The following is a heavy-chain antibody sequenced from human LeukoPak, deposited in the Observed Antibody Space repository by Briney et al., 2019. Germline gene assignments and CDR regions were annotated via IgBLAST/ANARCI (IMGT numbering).Heavy chain of an antibody. CDR1: GGSITTTNW. CDR2: VSLEGVR. J-gene: IGHJ5*02. V-gene: IGHV4-4*02. Sequence: SETLSLTCGVSGGSITTTNWWSWVRQFPGQGLQWIGEVSLEGVRNYNPSLTSRVTMTLDRAKNLLSLNLNSVTAADTAVYYCARTPKYCTNGVCYKSPLYWFDPWGQGTLVTVSS. D-gene: IGHD2-8*01. CDR3: ARTPKYCTNGVCYKSPLYWFDP.